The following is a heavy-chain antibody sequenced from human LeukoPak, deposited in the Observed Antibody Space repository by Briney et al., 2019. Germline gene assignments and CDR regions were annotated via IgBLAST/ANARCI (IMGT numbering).Heavy chain of an antibody. D-gene: IGHD2-21*01. CDR1: GFTFSDYY. V-gene: IGHV3-11*04. CDR3: ARDRRESAGSDCYDY. Sequence: PGGSLRLSCAASGFTFSDYYMSWIRQAPGKGLEWVSYISSSGSTIYYADPVKGRFTISRDNAKNSLYLQMNSLRAEDTAVYYCARDRRESAGSDCYDYWGQGTLVTVSS. CDR2: ISSSGSTI. J-gene: IGHJ4*02.